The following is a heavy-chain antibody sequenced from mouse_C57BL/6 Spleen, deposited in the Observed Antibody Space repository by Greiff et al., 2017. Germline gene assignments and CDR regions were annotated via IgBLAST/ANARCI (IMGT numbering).Heavy chain of an antibody. Sequence: EVMLVESGEGLVKPGGSLKLSCAASGFTFSSYAMSWVRQTPEKRLEWVAYISSGGDYIYYADPVKGRFTISRDNARNTLYLQMRRLKSEDTAMYYCTREGDYDYDPYARDYWGQGTSVTVSS. CDR1: GFTFSSYA. CDR2: ISSGGDYI. D-gene: IGHD2-4*01. CDR3: TREGDYDYDPYARDY. V-gene: IGHV5-9-1*02. J-gene: IGHJ4*01.